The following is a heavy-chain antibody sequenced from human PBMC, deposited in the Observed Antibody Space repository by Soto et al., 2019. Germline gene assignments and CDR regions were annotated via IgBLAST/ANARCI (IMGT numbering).Heavy chain of an antibody. V-gene: IGHV1-2*02. CDR3: ARDAWGSGRYYFDY. CDR1: GYTFTGSY. CDR2: INPNSGGT. D-gene: IGHD6-19*01. J-gene: IGHJ4*02. Sequence: ASVKVSCEASGYTFTGSYIHWVRQARGQGLEWMGWINPNSGGTNYAQKFQGRVTMTRDTSISTAYMELSRLRSDDTAVYYCARDAWGSGRYYFDYWGQGTLVTVSS.